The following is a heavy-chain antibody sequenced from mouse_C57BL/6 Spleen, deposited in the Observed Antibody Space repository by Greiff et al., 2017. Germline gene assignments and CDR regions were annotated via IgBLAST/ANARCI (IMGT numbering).Heavy chain of an antibody. CDR2: INPNNGGT. D-gene: IGHD3-2*02. V-gene: IGHV1-26*01. CDR3: AGSGYLVDY. Sequence: EVQLQQSGPELVKPGASVKISCKASGYTFTDYYMNWVKQSHGKSLEWIGDINPNNGGTSYNQKFKGKATLTVDKSSSTAYMELRSLTSEDSAVYYCAGSGYLVDYWGQGTTLTVSS. CDR1: GYTFTDYY. J-gene: IGHJ2*01.